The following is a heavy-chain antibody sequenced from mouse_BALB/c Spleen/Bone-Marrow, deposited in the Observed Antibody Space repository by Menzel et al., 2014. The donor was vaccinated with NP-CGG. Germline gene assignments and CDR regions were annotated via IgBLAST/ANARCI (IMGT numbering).Heavy chain of an antibody. Sequence: EVQGVESGGGLVQPGGPLKLSCAASGFTFSSYGISWVRQTPDKRLELVATINSNGGSTYYPDSVKGRFTISRDNAKNTLYLQMSSLKSEDTAMYYCARDRGGYGNPRSFAYWGQGTLVTVSA. CDR2: INSNGGST. CDR3: ARDRGGYGNPRSFAY. CDR1: GFTFSSYG. J-gene: IGHJ3*01. D-gene: IGHD2-1*01. V-gene: IGHV5-6-3*01.